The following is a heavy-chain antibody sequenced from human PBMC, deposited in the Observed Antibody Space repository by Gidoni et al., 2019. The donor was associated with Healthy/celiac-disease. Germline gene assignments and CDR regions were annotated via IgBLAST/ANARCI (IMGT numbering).Heavy chain of an antibody. D-gene: IGHD4-17*01. Sequence: EVKLVASGGGVVQPVGSMRLSCASTGFTVSSNYMSWVRQAPGKGLEWVSVIYSGGSTYYADSVKGRFTISRDNSKNPLYLQMNSLRAEDTAVYYCARDSYGAKNAFDIWGQGTMVTVSS. CDR2: IYSGGST. J-gene: IGHJ3*02. CDR1: GFTVSSNY. CDR3: ARDSYGAKNAFDI. V-gene: IGHV3-66*01.